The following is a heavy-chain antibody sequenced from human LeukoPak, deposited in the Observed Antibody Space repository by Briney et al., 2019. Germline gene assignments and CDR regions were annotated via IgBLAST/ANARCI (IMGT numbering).Heavy chain of an antibody. CDR3: ARDGSDWSFDY. V-gene: IGHV3-74*01. J-gene: IGHJ4*02. CDR2: IDGDGSST. D-gene: IGHD6-19*01. Sequence: GGSLRLSCAASGFTFSAHWMHWVRQAPGKGLVWVSRIDGDGSSTNYADSVKGRFTISRDNAKNTLYLRMNSLRAEDTAVYYCARDGSDWSFDYWGQGTLVTVSS. CDR1: GFTFSAHW.